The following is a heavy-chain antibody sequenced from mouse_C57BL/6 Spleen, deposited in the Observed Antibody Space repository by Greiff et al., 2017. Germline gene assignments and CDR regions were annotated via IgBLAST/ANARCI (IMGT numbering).Heavy chain of an antibody. Sequence: QVQLQQPGAELVKPGASVKLSCKASGYTFTSYWMHWEKQRPGRGLEWIGRIDPNSGGTKYNEKIKSKATLTVDKPSRTAYMQLSSLTSDDDAVYYCARWANWEAYYAMDYWGQGTSVTVSS. CDR3: ARWANWEAYYAMDY. CDR1: GYTFTSYW. V-gene: IGHV1-72*01. D-gene: IGHD4-1*01. CDR2: IDPNSGGT. J-gene: IGHJ4*01.